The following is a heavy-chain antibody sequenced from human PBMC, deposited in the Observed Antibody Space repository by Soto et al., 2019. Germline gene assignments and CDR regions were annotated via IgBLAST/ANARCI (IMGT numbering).Heavy chain of an antibody. Sequence: QITLKESGPTLVKPTQTLTLTCTFSGFSLSTSGVGVGWIRQPPGKALEWLALIYWDDDKRYSPSLKSRLTITKDTYKNQVVLTMTNMDPVDTATYYCAHRGLELWFGELNYYFDYWGQGTLVTVSS. V-gene: IGHV2-5*02. J-gene: IGHJ4*02. D-gene: IGHD3-10*01. CDR3: AHRGLELWFGELNYYFDY. CDR2: IYWDDDK. CDR1: GFSLSTSGVG.